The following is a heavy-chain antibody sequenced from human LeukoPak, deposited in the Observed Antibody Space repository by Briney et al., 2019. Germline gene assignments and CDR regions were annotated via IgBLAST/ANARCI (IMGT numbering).Heavy chain of an antibody. J-gene: IGHJ6*03. CDR2: IYYSGST. CDR1: GGSISSYY. V-gene: IGHV4-59*01. Sequence: SETLSLTCTVSGGSISSYYWSWIRQPPGKGLEWIGFIYYSGSTNYNPSLKSRVTISVDTSKKQFSLKLRSVTAADTAVYYCARDLRYYGSGGYYYYYMDVWGKGTTVTISS. D-gene: IGHD3-10*01. CDR3: ARDLRYYGSGGYYYYYMDV.